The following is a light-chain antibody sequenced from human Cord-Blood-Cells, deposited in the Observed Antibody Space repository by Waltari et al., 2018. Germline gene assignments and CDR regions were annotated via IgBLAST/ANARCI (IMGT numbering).Light chain of an antibody. J-gene: IGKJ1*01. V-gene: IGKV1-39*01. CDR1: QSISSY. Sequence: DIQMTKSPSSLSASVGDRVTITCRASQSISSYLNWYKQKPGKAPKLLIYAASSLQSGVPSRFSGSGSGTDFTLTISSLQPEDFATYYCQQSYSTPRTFGQGTKVEIK. CDR2: AAS. CDR3: QQSYSTPRT.